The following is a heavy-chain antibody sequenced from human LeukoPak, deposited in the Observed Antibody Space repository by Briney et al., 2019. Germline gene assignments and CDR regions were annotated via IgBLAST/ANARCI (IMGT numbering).Heavy chain of an antibody. V-gene: IGHV4-59*08. CDR2: IYYSGST. J-gene: IGHJ4*02. D-gene: IGHD5-18*01. CDR3: ARHRGYTYGRSFDY. CDR1: GDSIITYH. Sequence: SETLSLTCTVSGDSIITYHWSWIRQPPGKGLEWIGYIYYSGSTNYNPSLMTRVTISLDTSKNQFSLKLSSVTAADTAVYYCARHRGYTYGRSFDYWGQGSLVTVSS.